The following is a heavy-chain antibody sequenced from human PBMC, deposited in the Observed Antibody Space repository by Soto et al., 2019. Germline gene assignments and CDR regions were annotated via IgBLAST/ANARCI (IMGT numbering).Heavy chain of an antibody. CDR3: AEGPLGTTRPFDL. CDR2: ISGDGGST. Sequence: GGSLRLSCAASGFTFDDYAMHWVRQAPGKGLEWVSLISGDGGSTYYADSVKGRFTISRDNSKNSLYLQMNSLRTEATALYYCAEGPLGTTRPFDLWGRGTLVTVSS. D-gene: IGHD3-16*01. J-gene: IGHJ2*01. CDR1: GFTFDDYA. V-gene: IGHV3-43*02.